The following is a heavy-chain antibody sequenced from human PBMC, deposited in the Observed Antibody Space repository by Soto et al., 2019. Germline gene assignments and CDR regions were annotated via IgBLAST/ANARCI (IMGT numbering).Heavy chain of an antibody. V-gene: IGHV3-48*01. CDR1: GFTFSNYS. CDR2: ISSSNSTI. CDR3: ASASPYDTLTGYYPD. D-gene: IGHD3-9*01. J-gene: IGHJ4*02. Sequence: EVQLVESGGGLVQPGGSLRLSCAASGFTFSNYSMNWVRQAPGKGLEWVSYISSSNSTIYYADSVKGRFTVSRDNAKNSLYLQMSNLRAEDTAVYYCASASPYDTLTGYYPDWGQGTLLTVSS.